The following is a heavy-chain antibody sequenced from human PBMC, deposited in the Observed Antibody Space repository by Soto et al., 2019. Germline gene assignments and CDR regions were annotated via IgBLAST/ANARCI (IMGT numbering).Heavy chain of an antibody. CDR1: GGSISSDGYY. CDR3: AREPNYYGMDV. CDR2: IYYSGST. J-gene: IGHJ6*02. Sequence: SETLSLTCTVSGGSISSDGYYWSWSRQHPGKGLEFIGYIYYSGSTNYNPSLKGRVSISVDTSKNQFSLKLSSVTAADTAVYYCAREPNYYGMDVWGQGTTVTVSS. V-gene: IGHV4-31*03.